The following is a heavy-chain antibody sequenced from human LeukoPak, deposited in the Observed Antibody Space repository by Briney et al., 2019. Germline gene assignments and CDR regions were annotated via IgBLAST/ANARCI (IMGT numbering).Heavy chain of an antibody. Sequence: GESLKISFKASGYNFITYWISWVRQMPGKGLEWMGRIDPSDSYTSYSTPFQGHVTISVDRSISIAYLHWGSLKAPDTALYYCARHLATSGNWFDTWGQGTLVTVSS. V-gene: IGHV5-10-1*01. J-gene: IGHJ5*02. CDR2: IDPSDSYT. CDR3: ARHLATSGNWFDT. CDR1: GYNFITYW. D-gene: IGHD6-19*01.